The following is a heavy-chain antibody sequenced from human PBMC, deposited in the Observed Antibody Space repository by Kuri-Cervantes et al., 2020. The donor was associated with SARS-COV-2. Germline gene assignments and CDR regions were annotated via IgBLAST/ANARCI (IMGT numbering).Heavy chain of an antibody. V-gene: IGHV6-1*01. CDR2: TYYNSQWYT. Sequence: LRLSCAISGESVSSNSAAWDWIRQSPSRGLEWLGRTYYNSQWYTDYSPSVKSRIIIRSDTSKNPVSLQLNSVTPEDTAVYYCASEQVSLIVLQSGTFAIWGQGTMVTVSS. D-gene: IGHD3-22*01. CDR3: ASEQVSLIVLQSGTFAI. CDR1: GESVSSNSAA. J-gene: IGHJ3*02.